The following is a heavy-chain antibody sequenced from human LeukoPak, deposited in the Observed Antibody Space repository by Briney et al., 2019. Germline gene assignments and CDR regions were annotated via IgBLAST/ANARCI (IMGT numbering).Heavy chain of an antibody. Sequence: PGGSLRLSCAASGFTFSSYAMSWVRQAPGKGLEWVSSISSSSSYIYYADSVKGRFTISRDNAKNSLYLQMNSLRAEDTAVYYCATVAARVIVGATLVDYWGQGTLVTVSS. CDR1: GFTFSSYA. V-gene: IGHV3-21*01. CDR3: ATVAARVIVGATLVDY. D-gene: IGHD1-26*01. CDR2: ISSSSSYI. J-gene: IGHJ4*02.